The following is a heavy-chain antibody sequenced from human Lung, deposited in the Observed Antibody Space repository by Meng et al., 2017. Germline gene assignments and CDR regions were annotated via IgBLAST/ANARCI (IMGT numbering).Heavy chain of an antibody. Sequence: QLQLQESGPGLVKPSETLSLSCTVSGGPISSSSYYWGWTRQPPGKGLEWIGSIDNTGSTHYNPSLKSRVSMSVDTSKNQFSLRLNSVTAADTAVYYCVRLDWELLNWFDPWGQGTLVTVSS. V-gene: IGHV4-39*01. CDR1: GGPISSSSYY. CDR3: VRLDWELLNWFDP. CDR2: IDNTGST. J-gene: IGHJ5*02. D-gene: IGHD1-26*01.